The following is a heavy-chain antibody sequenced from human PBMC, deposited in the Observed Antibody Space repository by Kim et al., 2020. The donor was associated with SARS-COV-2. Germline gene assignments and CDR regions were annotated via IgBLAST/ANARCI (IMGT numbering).Heavy chain of an antibody. J-gene: IGHJ6*02. D-gene: IGHD2-15*01. CDR3: ARSRPLRYCSGGSCYWDYYGMDV. CDR1: GYTFTSYG. V-gene: IGHV1-18*01. Sequence: ASVKVSCKASGYTFTSYGISWVRQAPGQGLEWMGWISAYNGNTNYAQKLQGRVTMTTDTSTSTAYMELRSLRSDDTAVYYCARSRPLRYCSGGSCYWDYYGMDVWGQGTTVTVSS. CDR2: ISAYNGNT.